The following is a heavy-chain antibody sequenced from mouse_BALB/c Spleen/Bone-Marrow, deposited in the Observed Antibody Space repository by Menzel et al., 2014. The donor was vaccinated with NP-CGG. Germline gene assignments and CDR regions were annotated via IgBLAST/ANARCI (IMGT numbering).Heavy chain of an antibody. CDR3: ARLNYYGNLFV. D-gene: IGHD1-1*01. CDR1: GFDFSRYW. V-gene: IGHV4-1*02. J-gene: IGHJ1*01. Sequence: EVQLVESGGGLVQPGGSLKLSCAASGFDFSRYWMSWVRQAPGKGLEWIGEINPESSTINYTPSLKDKFIVSRDNAKNTLYLQMSKVRSEDTALYYCARLNYYGNLFVWGAGTTVTVSS. CDR2: INPESSTI.